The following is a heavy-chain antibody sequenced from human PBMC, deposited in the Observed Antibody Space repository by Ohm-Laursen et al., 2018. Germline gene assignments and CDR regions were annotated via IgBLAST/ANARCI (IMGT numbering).Heavy chain of an antibody. CDR3: ARGGGSYYRAYYFDY. CDR2: IYYSGST. D-gene: IGHD1-26*01. Sequence: GTLSLTCPVSGGSISNYYWTWIRQPPGKGLEWIGYIYYSGSTNYNPSVKSRVTISVDTSKNQFALDLTSVTAADTAVYYCARGGGSYYRAYYFDYWGQGTLVTVSS. V-gene: IGHV4-59*12. CDR1: GGSISNYY. J-gene: IGHJ4*02.